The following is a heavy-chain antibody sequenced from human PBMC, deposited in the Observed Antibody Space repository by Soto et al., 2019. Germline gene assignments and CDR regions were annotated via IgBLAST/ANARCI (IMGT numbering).Heavy chain of an antibody. V-gene: IGHV4-59*01. Sequence: QVQLQESGPGLVKPSETLSLTCTVSGGSISSYYWSWIRQPPGKGLEWIGYIYYSGSTNYNPSLKSRVTISVDTAKNQFSLKLSSVTAADTAVYYCARVSCSSAYFDLWGRGTLVTVSS. D-gene: IGHD3-22*01. J-gene: IGHJ2*01. CDR3: ARVSCSSAYFDL. CDR2: IYYSGST. CDR1: GGSISSYY.